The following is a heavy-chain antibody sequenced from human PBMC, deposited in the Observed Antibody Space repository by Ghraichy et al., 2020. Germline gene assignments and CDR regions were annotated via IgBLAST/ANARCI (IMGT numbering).Heavy chain of an antibody. CDR1: GGSISNINW. CDR3: ARGGSSGSLGAYDI. J-gene: IGHJ3*02. D-gene: IGHD6-19*01. V-gene: IGHV4-4*02. Sequence: SETLSLTCAVSGGSISNINWWTWVRQPPGKGLEWIGEIYHDGSTNYNPSLKSRVTISVDKSKNQFSLKLTSVTAADTAVYYCARGGSSGSLGAYDIWGQGTMVTVSP. CDR2: IYHDGST.